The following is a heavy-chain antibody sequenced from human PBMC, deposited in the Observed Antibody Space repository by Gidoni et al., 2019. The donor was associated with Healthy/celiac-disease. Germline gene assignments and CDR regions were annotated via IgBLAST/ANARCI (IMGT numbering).Heavy chain of an antibody. Sequence: EVQLLESGGGLVQPGGSLRLSCAASGFTFSSYAMGWVRQAPGKGLEWVSAISGSGGSTYYADSVKGRFTISRDNSKNTLYLQMNSLRAEDTAVYYCANLDYYDSSGSYGMDVWGQGTTVTVSS. J-gene: IGHJ6*02. V-gene: IGHV3-23*01. CDR2: ISGSGGST. CDR3: ANLDYYDSSGSYGMDV. CDR1: GFTFSSYA. D-gene: IGHD3-22*01.